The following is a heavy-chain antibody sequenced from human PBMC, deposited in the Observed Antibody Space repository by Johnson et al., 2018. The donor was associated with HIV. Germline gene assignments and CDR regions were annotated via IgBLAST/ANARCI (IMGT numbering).Heavy chain of an antibody. J-gene: IGHJ3*02. D-gene: IGHD3-16*02. Sequence: VQLVESGGGLVQSGVSLGLSCAATGFTFGIYWMAWVRQAPGKGLEWVANINQDGSENYYVDSVKGRFTISRDNAKSALYLQVHSLRVEDTAVYYCARDVLGDGTYPPDAFDIWGQVTMVTVSS. CDR2: INQDGSEN. CDR1: GFTFGIYW. V-gene: IGHV3-7*05. CDR3: ARDVLGDGTYPPDAFDI.